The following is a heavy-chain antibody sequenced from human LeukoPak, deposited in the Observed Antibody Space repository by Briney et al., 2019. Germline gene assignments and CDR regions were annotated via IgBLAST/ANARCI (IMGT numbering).Heavy chain of an antibody. CDR2: ISDDGRNK. CDR1: GFSFISYG. Sequence: PGGSLRLSCAASGFSFISYGMHWVRQAPGKGLEWVGVISDDGRNKKYADSVKGRFTISRDNSKSTLYLQMNSLRDEDTAVYYCAKRPSHYGDHVTYFDYWGQGTLVTVSS. J-gene: IGHJ4*02. V-gene: IGHV3-30*18. D-gene: IGHD4-17*01. CDR3: AKRPSHYGDHVTYFDY.